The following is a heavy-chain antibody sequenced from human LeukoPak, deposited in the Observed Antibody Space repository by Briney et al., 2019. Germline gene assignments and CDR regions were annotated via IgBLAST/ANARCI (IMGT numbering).Heavy chain of an antibody. Sequence: ASVKVSCKASGYTFTSYYMRWVRQAPGQGLEWMGIINPSGGSTSYAQKFQGRVTMTRDTSTSTVYMELSSLRSEDTAVYYCARGCYDILTGYCFDYWGQGTLVTVSS. CDR3: ARGCYDILTGYCFDY. J-gene: IGHJ4*02. D-gene: IGHD3-9*01. V-gene: IGHV1-46*03. CDR2: INPSGGST. CDR1: GYTFTSYY.